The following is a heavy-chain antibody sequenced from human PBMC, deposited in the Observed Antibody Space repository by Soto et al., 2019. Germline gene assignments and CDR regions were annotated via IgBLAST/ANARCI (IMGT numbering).Heavy chain of an antibody. D-gene: IGHD2-2*01. V-gene: IGHV3-30*18. Sequence: GSLRLSCAASGFTFSSYGMHWVRQAPGKGLEWVAVISYDGSNKYYADSVKGRFTISRDNSKNTLYLQMNSLRAEDTAVYYCAKGVIVVVPAAIPWFDPWGQGTLVTVSS. CDR1: GFTFSSYG. J-gene: IGHJ5*02. CDR3: AKGVIVVVPAAIPWFDP. CDR2: ISYDGSNK.